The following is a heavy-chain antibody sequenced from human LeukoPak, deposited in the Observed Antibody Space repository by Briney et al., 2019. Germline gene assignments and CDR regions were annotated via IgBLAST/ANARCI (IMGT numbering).Heavy chain of an antibody. CDR3: ARDSISGSSSDF. J-gene: IGHJ4*02. CDR1: GFTFSSYE. Sequence: HPGGSLRLSCAASGFTFSSYEMNWVRQAPGKGLEWVSHISSSGTTIYYADSVKGRFTISRDNAKNSLYLQMSSLRVEDTAVYYCARDSISGSSSDFWGQGTLVTVSS. CDR2: ISSSGTTI. D-gene: IGHD1-26*01. V-gene: IGHV3-48*03.